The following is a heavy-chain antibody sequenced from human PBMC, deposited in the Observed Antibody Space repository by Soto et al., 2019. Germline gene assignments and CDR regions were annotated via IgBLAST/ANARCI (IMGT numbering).Heavy chain of an antibody. CDR2: IYPGDSDT. D-gene: IGHD3-16*02. CDR1: GYSFTSYW. V-gene: IGHV5-51*01. CDR3: ASTLDPLDAFDI. Sequence: GESLKIFCNGSGYSFTSYWIGWVGQMPGIGLEWMGIIYPGDSDTRYSPSFQGQVTISADKSISTAYLQWSSLKASDTAMYYCASTLDPLDAFDIWGQGTMVTVSS. J-gene: IGHJ3*02.